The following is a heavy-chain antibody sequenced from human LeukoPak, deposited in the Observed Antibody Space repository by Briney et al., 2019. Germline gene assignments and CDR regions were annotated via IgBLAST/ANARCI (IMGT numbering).Heavy chain of an antibody. CDR3: ARGSPTRNYGVKAHFDY. Sequence: HPGGSLRLSCAASGFTFSSYWMSWVRQAPGKGLEWVANIKQDGSEKYYVDSVKGRFTISRDNAKNSLSLQMNSLRAEDTAVYYCARGSPTRNYGVKAHFDYWGQGTLATVSS. CDR2: IKQDGSEK. D-gene: IGHD4-23*01. V-gene: IGHV3-7*01. J-gene: IGHJ4*02. CDR1: GFTFSSYW.